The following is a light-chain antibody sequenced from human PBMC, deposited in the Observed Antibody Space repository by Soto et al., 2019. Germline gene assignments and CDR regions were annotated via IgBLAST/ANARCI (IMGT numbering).Light chain of an antibody. Sequence: EIVMTQSPATLSVSPGERATLSCTASQSVSSNLAWYQQRPGQPPRLLIYGASTRATGIPARFSGSGSGTEFTLTISSLQSEDFAVHYCQQYNNWPPWTFGQGTKVEIK. CDR2: GAS. CDR3: QQYNNWPPWT. J-gene: IGKJ1*01. V-gene: IGKV3-15*01. CDR1: QSVSSN.